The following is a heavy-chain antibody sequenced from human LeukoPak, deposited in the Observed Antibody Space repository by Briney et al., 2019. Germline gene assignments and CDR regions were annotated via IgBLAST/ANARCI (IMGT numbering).Heavy chain of an antibody. D-gene: IGHD3-10*01. CDR1: GFPFSTYT. J-gene: IGHJ4*02. Sequence: GGSLRLSCAASGFPFSTYTMSWVRQAPEKGLEWVGFIRTKASGGTTEYAASVKGRFTISRDDSKSIAYLQMNSLKTEDTAMYYCTRGSGMVRYWGQGTLVTVSS. CDR2: IRTKASGGTT. V-gene: IGHV3-49*04. CDR3: TRGSGMVRY.